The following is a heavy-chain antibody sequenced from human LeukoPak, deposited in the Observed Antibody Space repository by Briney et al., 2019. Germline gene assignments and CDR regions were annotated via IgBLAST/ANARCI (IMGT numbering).Heavy chain of an antibody. Sequence: GGSLRLSCAASGFTFSSYTMNWVRQAPGKGLEWVSSISSGNDYIYYADSLKGRFTISRDNPTNSLYLQMNSLTVEDTALYFCARMPAAIDYWGQGTLVTVSS. J-gene: IGHJ4*02. D-gene: IGHD2-2*01. V-gene: IGHV3-21*01. CDR1: GFTFSSYT. CDR2: ISSGNDYI. CDR3: ARMPAAIDY.